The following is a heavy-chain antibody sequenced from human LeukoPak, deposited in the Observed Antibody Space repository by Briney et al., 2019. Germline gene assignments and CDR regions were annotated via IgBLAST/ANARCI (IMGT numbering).Heavy chain of an antibody. V-gene: IGHV4-59*01. J-gene: IGHJ4*02. D-gene: IGHD6-19*01. CDR2: IDHSGNT. CDR3: GRVGSWYYFDY. Sequence: KPSETLSLTCTVSGGSINSNYWSWIRQPPGEGLEWIAYIDHSGNTNYNPSLKSRVTISRDMSKNQFSLKLTSVTAADTAMYYCGRVGSWYYFDYWGQGILVTVSS. CDR1: GGSINSNY.